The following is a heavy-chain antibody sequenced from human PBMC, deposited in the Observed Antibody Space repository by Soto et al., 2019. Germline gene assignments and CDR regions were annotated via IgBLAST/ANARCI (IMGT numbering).Heavy chain of an antibody. Sequence: PSETLSLTCTVSGGSISSYYWSWIRQPPGKGLEWIGYIYYSGSTNYNPSLKSRVTISVDTSKNQFSLKLSSVTAADTAVYYCARVYDYIWGSYRSPNAFDIWGQGTMVTVSS. V-gene: IGHV4-59*01. CDR2: IYYSGST. J-gene: IGHJ3*02. D-gene: IGHD3-16*02. CDR3: ARVYDYIWGSYRSPNAFDI. CDR1: GGSISSYY.